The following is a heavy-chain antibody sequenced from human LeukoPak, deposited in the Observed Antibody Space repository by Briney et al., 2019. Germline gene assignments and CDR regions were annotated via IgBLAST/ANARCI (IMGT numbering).Heavy chain of an antibody. Sequence: GGSLRLSCAASGFTFSSYAMHWVRQAPGKGLEYVSPISSNGGSTYYANSVKGRFTISRDNSKNTLYLQMGSLRAEDMAVYYCATATSRYDSSGYDFDYWGQGTLVTVSS. D-gene: IGHD3-22*01. CDR3: ATATSRYDSSGYDFDY. V-gene: IGHV3-64*01. CDR2: ISSNGGST. CDR1: GFTFSSYA. J-gene: IGHJ4*02.